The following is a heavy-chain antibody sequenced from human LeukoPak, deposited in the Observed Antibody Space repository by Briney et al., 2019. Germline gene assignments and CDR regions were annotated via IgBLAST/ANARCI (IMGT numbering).Heavy chain of an antibody. Sequence: NSSETLSLTCTVSGGSISSYYWSWIRQPAGTALEWIGRIYTSGTITYNPSLKSRVTMSVDTSKNQFSLKLSSVTAADTAVYYCARGFYSYGYYYWFDPWGQGTLVTVSS. CDR2: IYTSGTI. J-gene: IGHJ5*02. D-gene: IGHD5-18*01. V-gene: IGHV4-4*07. CDR1: GGSISSYY. CDR3: ARGFYSYGYYYWFDP.